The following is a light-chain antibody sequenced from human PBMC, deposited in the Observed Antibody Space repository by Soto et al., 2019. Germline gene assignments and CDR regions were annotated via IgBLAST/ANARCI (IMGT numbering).Light chain of an antibody. V-gene: IGKV3-15*01. CDR2: GAS. Sequence: EIVMTQSPATLSVSPWERATLSCRASQSVSSNLAWYQQNPGQAPRLLIYGASTRATGIPARFSGSGSGTEFTLTISSLQSEDCAVYYCQQYNNWPIFTFGPGTKVDIK. CDR1: QSVSSN. CDR3: QQYNNWPIFT. J-gene: IGKJ3*01.